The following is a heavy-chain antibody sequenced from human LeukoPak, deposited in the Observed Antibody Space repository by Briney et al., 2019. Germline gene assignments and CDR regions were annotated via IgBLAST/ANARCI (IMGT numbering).Heavy chain of an antibody. CDR2: IFYTGST. CDR1: RGSVSTSSYY. V-gene: IGHV4-39*01. Sequence: PSETLSLTCTVSRGSVSTSSYYWGWIRQPPGKGLEWLGSIFYTGSTYYNPSLKSRVTLSVDMSKNQFSLNLTSVTAADTAVYYCARQGDGHKTCFDKWGQGTLVTVSS. J-gene: IGHJ4*02. D-gene: IGHD5-24*01. CDR3: ARQGDGHKTCFDK.